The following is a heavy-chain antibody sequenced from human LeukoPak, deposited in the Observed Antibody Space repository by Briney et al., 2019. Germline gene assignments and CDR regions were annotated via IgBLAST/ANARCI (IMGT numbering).Heavy chain of an antibody. D-gene: IGHD4/OR15-4a*01. J-gene: IGHJ4*02. CDR2: IKQDGSEK. CDR1: GFTFSSYW. V-gene: IGHV3-7*03. CDR3: ARRAGAYSHPYDY. Sequence: PGGSLRLSCAASGFTFSSYWMSWVRQAPGKVLEWVANIKQDGSEKYSVDSVKGRFTISRDNSKNTLYLQMNSLRAEDTAVYYCARRAGAYSHPYDYWGQGTLVTVSS.